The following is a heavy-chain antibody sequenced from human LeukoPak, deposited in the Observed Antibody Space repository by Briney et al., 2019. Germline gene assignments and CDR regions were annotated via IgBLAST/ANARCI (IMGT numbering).Heavy chain of an antibody. J-gene: IGHJ4*02. CDR1: GYTFTGYY. D-gene: IGHD2-15*01. V-gene: IGHV1-2*02. CDR2: INPNSGGT. Sequence: GASVKVSCKASGYTFTGYYMHWVRQAPGQGLEWMGWINPNSGGTNYAQKFQGRVTMTRDTSINTAYMELSRLRSDDTAVYYCARDLGCSGGSCYFEIMALYYFDYWGQGTLVTVSS. CDR3: ARDLGCSGGSCYFEIMALYYFDY.